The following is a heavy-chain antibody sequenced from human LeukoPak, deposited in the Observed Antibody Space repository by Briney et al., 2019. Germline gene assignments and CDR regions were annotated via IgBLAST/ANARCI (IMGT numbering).Heavy chain of an antibody. Sequence: GGSLRLSCAASGFTFSTFGMHWVRQAPGKGLEWVAVISYDGSNKYYADSVKGRFTISRDNSKNTLYLQMNSLRAEDTAVYYCAKDRGAVADYFDYWGQGTLVTVSS. CDR2: ISYDGSNK. CDR1: GFTFSTFG. V-gene: IGHV3-30*18. J-gene: IGHJ4*02. D-gene: IGHD6-19*01. CDR3: AKDRGAVADYFDY.